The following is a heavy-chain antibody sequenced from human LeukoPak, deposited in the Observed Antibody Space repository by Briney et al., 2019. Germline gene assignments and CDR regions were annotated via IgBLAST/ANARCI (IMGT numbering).Heavy chain of an antibody. Sequence: GRSLRLSCAASGLTFSSYAMHWVRQAPGKGLEWVAVISYDGSNKYYADSVKGRFTISRDNSKNTLYLQMNSLRAEDTAVYYCARDAADGSYYDYWGQGTLVTVSS. V-gene: IGHV3-30-3*01. D-gene: IGHD6-13*01. CDR3: ARDAADGSYYDY. CDR2: ISYDGSNK. J-gene: IGHJ4*02. CDR1: GLTFSSYA.